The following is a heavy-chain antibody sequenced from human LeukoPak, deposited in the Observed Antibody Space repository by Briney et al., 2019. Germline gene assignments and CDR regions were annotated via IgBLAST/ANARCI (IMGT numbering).Heavy chain of an antibody. D-gene: IGHD4-17*01. CDR3: AIPYGDFVY. J-gene: IGHJ4*02. CDR1: GFTFTSYG. Sequence: PGASLRLSCAASGFTFTSYGMHWVRQAPGKGLEWVSFISFDGSIQYYGVSVKGRFTISAANSKNTLFLHMNSLRTEDTAVYYCAIPYGDFVYWGQGMLVTVSS. CDR2: ISFDGSIQ. V-gene: IGHV3-30*02.